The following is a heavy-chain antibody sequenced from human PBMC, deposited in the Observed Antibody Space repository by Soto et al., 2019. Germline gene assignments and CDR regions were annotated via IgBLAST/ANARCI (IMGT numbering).Heavy chain of an antibody. J-gene: IGHJ6*02. CDR1: SASLGDHD. CDR2: VHPSGST. D-gene: IGHD5-18*01. V-gene: IGHV4-34*01. Sequence: SSETRSRTWAGFSASLGDHDCARIRQSPDKGLQWMREVHPSGSTDYNPSLKSRLTLSLDTSKNQFSLKVASVTAADTAVYFCARGKPSGYRFGPRNFFYYGLDVWGPGTTVTVSS. CDR3: ARGKPSGYRFGPRNFFYYGLDV.